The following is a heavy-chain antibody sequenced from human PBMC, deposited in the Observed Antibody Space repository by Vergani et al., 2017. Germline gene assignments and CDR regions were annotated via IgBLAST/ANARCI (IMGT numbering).Heavy chain of an antibody. J-gene: IGHJ6*04. Sequence: VQLVESGGGLVKPGGSLRLSCAASGFTFSDFSMSWVRQAPGTGLEWVAFIGSSGPYINYADSVKGRFIISRDNTNNSLFQQLRSLRAEDAAVYYCARDCTSGGCPDNYGMDVWGKGATVTVSS. CDR1: GFTFSDFS. CDR2: IGSSGPYI. V-gene: IGHV3-21*06. CDR3: ARDCTSGGCPDNYGMDV. D-gene: IGHD2-8*01.